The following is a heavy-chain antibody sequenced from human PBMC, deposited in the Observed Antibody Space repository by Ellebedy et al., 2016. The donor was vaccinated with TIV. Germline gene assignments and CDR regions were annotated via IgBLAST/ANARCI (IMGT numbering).Heavy chain of an antibody. J-gene: IGHJ3*02. D-gene: IGHD5-24*01. V-gene: IGHV3-9*01. CDR2: ISWDTAGT. CDR1: GFRFNDYA. CDR3: VQAEARGQTYNGFQI. Sequence: PGGSLRLSCAASGFRFNDYAMEWVRQPPGKGLEWVSGISWDTAGTIYADSVRGRFTISRDNAKNSLYLEMNSLTTEDTALYFCVQAEARGQTYNGFQIWGQGTMVSVS.